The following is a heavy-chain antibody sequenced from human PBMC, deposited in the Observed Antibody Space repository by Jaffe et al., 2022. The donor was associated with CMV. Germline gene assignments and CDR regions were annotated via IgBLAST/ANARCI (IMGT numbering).Heavy chain of an antibody. CDR1: GFTFGDYA. Sequence: EVQLVESGGGLVQPGRSLRLSCTASGFTFGDYAMSWVRQAPGKGLEWVGFIRSKAYGGTTEYAASVKGRFTISRDDSKSIAYLQMNSLKTEDTAVYYCTRSEALRYFDLRVDYMDVWGKGTTVTVSS. J-gene: IGHJ6*03. CDR2: IRSKAYGGTT. V-gene: IGHV3-49*04. CDR3: TRSEALRYFDLRVDYMDV. D-gene: IGHD3-9*01.